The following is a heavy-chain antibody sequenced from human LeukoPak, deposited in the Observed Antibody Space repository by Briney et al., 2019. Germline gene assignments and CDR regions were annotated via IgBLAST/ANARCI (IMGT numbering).Heavy chain of an antibody. J-gene: IGHJ3*02. CDR3: ARGGSSGYIDAFDI. Sequence: GGSLRLSCAASGFTFNNYAMTWVRQAPGKGLEWVSVVSGSGDNTNYADSVKGRFTISRDNSKNTLYLQMNSLRAEDTAVYYCARGGSSGYIDAFDIWGQGTMVTVSS. D-gene: IGHD3-22*01. CDR2: VSGSGDNT. CDR1: GFTFNNYA. V-gene: IGHV3-23*01.